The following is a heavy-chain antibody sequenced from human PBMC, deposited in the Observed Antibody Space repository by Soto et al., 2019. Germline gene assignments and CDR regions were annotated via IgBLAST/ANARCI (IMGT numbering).Heavy chain of an antibody. CDR3: ARDMRGSSWSDFDY. J-gene: IGHJ4*02. V-gene: IGHV3-30-3*01. D-gene: IGHD6-13*01. CDR2: ISYDGSNK. Sequence: GGSLRLSCAASGFTFSSYAMHRVRQAPGKGLEWVAVISYDGSNKYYADSVKGRFTISRDNSKNTLYLQMNSLRAEDTAVYYCARDMRGSSWSDFDYWGQGTLVTVSS. CDR1: GFTFSSYA.